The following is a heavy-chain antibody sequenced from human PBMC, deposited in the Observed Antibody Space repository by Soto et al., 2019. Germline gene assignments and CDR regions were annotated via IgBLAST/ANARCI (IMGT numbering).Heavy chain of an antibody. CDR3: AKWTTVQLDIDY. CDR2: IYYTGST. J-gene: IGHJ4*02. D-gene: IGHD4-17*01. V-gene: IGHV4-61*01. Sequence: SETLSLSCTVSGGSVSSGSYYWSWIRQPPGKGLEWIGYIYYTGSTNYNPSLKSRVTISVDTSKNQFSLKLSSVTAADTAVYYFAKWTTVQLDIDYWCQGTLVTVSS. CDR1: GGSVSSGSYY.